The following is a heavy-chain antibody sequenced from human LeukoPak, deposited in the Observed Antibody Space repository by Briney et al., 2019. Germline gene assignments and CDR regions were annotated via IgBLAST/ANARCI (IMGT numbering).Heavy chain of an antibody. Sequence: PSETLSLTCTVSGGSISNYYRSWIRKPAGRGPELLGRVQTSGSTKYNPSLKSRVTMSVDTSKNQFSLKLSSVTAADTAVYYCARDVGSSDAFDIWGQGTMVIVSS. CDR2: VQTSGST. CDR1: GGSISNYY. CDR3: ARDVGSSDAFDI. D-gene: IGHD3-10*01. J-gene: IGHJ3*02. V-gene: IGHV4-4*07.